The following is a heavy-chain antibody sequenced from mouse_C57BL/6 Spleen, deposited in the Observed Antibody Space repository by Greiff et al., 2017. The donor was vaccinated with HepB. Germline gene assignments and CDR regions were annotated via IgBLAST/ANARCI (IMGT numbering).Heavy chain of an antibody. J-gene: IGHJ2*01. Sequence: VQLQESGPGLVQPSQSLSITCTVSGFSLTSYGVHWVRQSPGKGLEWLGVIWRGGSTDYNAAFMSRLSITKDNSKSQVFVKMNSLQADDTAIYYGAKSDYGSSTGYFDYWGQGTTLTVSS. CDR1: GFSLTSYG. V-gene: IGHV2-5*01. CDR3: AKSDYGSSTGYFDY. D-gene: IGHD1-1*01. CDR2: IWRGGST.